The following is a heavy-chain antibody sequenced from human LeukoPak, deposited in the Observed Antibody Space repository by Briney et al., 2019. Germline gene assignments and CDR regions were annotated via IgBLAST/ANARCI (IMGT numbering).Heavy chain of an antibody. V-gene: IGHV1-18*04. CDR1: GYTFTSYG. CDR3: ARDGGITIFGVVINAGNWFDP. J-gene: IGHJ5*02. D-gene: IGHD3-3*01. CDR2: ISANNGNT. Sequence: ASVKVSCKASGYTFTSYGISWVRQAPGQGLEWMGWISANNGNTNYAQKLQGRVTMTTDTSTSTAYMELRSLRSDDTAVYYCARDGGITIFGVVINAGNWFDPWGQGTLVTVSS.